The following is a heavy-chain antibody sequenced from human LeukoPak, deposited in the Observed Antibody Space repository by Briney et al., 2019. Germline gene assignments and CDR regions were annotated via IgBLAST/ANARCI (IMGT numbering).Heavy chain of an antibody. CDR3: ARDSAVGAFDI. CDR2: IIPIFGTA. CDR1: GGTFSSYA. J-gene: IGHJ3*02. Sequence: SVKVSCKASGGTFSSYAISWVRRAPGQGLEWMGGIIPIFGTANYAQKFQGRVTITADKSTSTAYMELSSLRSEDMAVYYCARDSAVGAFDIWGQGTMVTVSS. V-gene: IGHV1-69*06. D-gene: IGHD2-2*01.